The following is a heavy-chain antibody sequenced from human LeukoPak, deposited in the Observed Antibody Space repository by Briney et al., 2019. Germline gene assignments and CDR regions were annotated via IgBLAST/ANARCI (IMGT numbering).Heavy chain of an antibody. CDR1: GFTFSSYG. Sequence: GGSLRLSCAASGFTFSSYGMHWVRQAPGKGLEWVAVISYDGSNKYYADSVKGRFTISRDDAKNTLYLQVNSLRAEDTAVYFCARGGSDTAMAHDYWGQGTLVTVSS. J-gene: IGHJ4*02. CDR3: ARGGSDTAMAHDY. V-gene: IGHV3-30*03. D-gene: IGHD5-18*01. CDR2: ISYDGSNK.